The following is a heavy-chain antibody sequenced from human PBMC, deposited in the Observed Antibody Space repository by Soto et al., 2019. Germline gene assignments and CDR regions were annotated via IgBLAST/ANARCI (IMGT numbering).Heavy chain of an antibody. CDR2: VYYRGNA. D-gene: IGHD6-6*01. J-gene: IGHJ4*02. V-gene: IGHV4-39*02. CDR1: DDSINSDKYY. CDR3: ARLEGLATSSYYFDF. Sequence: QLQLQESGPGLVKPSETLSLSCSVSDDSINSDKYYWGWIRQPPGKGLEWIGSVYYRGNAYYNPSLHTLVTIPLDKSMSPFSLKLNSVTAADSAVYFCARLEGLATSSYYFDFWGPGALVTVSS.